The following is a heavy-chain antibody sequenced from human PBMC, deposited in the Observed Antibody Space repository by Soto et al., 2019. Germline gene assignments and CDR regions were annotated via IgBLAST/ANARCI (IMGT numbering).Heavy chain of an antibody. D-gene: IGHD1-1*01. CDR2: IWYDGSNK. Sequence: QVQLVESGGGVVQPGRSLRLSCAASGFTFSSYGMHWVRQAPGKGLEWVAVIWYDGSNKYYADSVKGRFTISRDNSKNTLYLQMNSLRAEDTAVYYGARSVDDVYYYMDVWGKGTPVTVSS. J-gene: IGHJ6*03. V-gene: IGHV3-33*01. CDR1: GFTFSSYG. CDR3: ARSVDDVYYYMDV.